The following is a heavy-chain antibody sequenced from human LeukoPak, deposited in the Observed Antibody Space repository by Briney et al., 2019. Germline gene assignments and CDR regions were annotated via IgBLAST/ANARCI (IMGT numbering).Heavy chain of an antibody. D-gene: IGHD3-22*01. CDR2: IYISGST. CDR3: ARHKLGKITMIVVTPGFFDY. V-gene: IGHV4-4*07. J-gene: IGHJ4*02. Sequence: SETLSLTCTVSGGSISTNHYWNWIRQPAGKGLEWIGRIYISGSTNYNPSLQSRITVSVDTSKNQFSLKLRSVTPADTAVYYCARHKLGKITMIVVTPGFFDYWGQGTLVTVSS. CDR1: GGSISTNHY.